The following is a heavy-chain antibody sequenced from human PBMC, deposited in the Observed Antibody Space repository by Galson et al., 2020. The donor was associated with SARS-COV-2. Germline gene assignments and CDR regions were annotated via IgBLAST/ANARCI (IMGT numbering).Heavy chain of an antibody. Sequence: GGSLRLSCAASGFTFSSYDMHWVRQATGKGLEWVSAIGTAGDTYYPGSVKGRFTISRENAKNSLYLQMNSLRAGDTAVYYCARGIHSRSLYYYGSGSPLPRDLYWFDPWGQGTLVTVSS. J-gene: IGHJ5*02. CDR2: IGTAGDT. CDR3: ARGIHSRSLYYYGSGSPLPRDLYWFDP. CDR1: GFTFSSYD. D-gene: IGHD3-10*01. V-gene: IGHV3-13*01.